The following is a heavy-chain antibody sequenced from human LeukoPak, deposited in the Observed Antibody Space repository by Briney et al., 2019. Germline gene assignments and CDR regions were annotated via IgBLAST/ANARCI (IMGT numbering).Heavy chain of an antibody. J-gene: IGHJ4*02. CDR1: GFTVDSNY. CDR2: ISGSGGST. V-gene: IGHV3-23*01. D-gene: IGHD1-26*01. Sequence: GGSLRLSCAASGFTVDSNYLSWVRQAPGKGLEWVSAISGSGGSTYYADSVKGRFTISRDNSKNTLYLQMNSLRAEDTAVYYCAKMRGSYLRYFDYWGRGTLVTVSS. CDR3: AKMRGSYLRYFDY.